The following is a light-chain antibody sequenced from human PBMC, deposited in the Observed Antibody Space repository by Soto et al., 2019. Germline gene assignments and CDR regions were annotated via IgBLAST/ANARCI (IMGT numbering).Light chain of an antibody. Sequence: EIVMTQSPATLSVSPGERATLSCRASQSVSSNLAWYQQKPGQAPRLLIYGASTRATDIPARFSGSGSGTEFTLTISSLQSEDSAVYYCQQCDNWPRTFGQGTKVDI. V-gene: IGKV3-15*01. CDR2: GAS. CDR3: QQCDNWPRT. J-gene: IGKJ1*01. CDR1: QSVSSN.